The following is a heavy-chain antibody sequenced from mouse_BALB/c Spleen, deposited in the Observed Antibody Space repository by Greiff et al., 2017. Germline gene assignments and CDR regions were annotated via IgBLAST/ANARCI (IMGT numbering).Heavy chain of an antibody. Sequence: EVQLQQSGPELGKPGASVKISCKASGYTFTDYNMHWVKQSHGKSLEWIGYIYPYNGGTGYNQKFKSKATLTVDNSSSTAYMELRSLTSEDSAVYYCARPYYYGSSYHAMDYWGQGTSVTVSS. CDR3: ARPYYYGSSYHAMDY. J-gene: IGHJ4*01. V-gene: IGHV1S29*02. D-gene: IGHD1-1*01. CDR2: IYPYNGGT. CDR1: GYTFTDYN.